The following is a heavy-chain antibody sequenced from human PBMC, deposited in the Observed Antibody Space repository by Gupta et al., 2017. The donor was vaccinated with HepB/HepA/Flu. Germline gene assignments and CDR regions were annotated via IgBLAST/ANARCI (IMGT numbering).Heavy chain of an antibody. V-gene: IGHV4-39*01. CDR2: IYYSGST. J-gene: IGHJ5*02. Sequence: QLQLQESGPGLVKPSETLSLTCTVSGGSISSSSYYWGWIRQPPGKGLEWIGSIYYSGSTYYNPSLKSRVTISVDTSKNQFSLKLSSVTAADTAVYYCARHQEDIAVAGTSWFDPWGQGTLVTVSS. CDR1: GGSISSSSYY. D-gene: IGHD6-19*01. CDR3: ARHQEDIAVAGTSWFDP.